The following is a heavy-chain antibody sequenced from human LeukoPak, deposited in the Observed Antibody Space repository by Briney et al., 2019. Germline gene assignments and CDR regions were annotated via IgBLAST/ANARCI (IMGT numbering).Heavy chain of an antibody. V-gene: IGHV3-74*01. CDR2: INTDGTVT. CDR1: GFTFSKYW. Sequence: GGSLRLSCAASGFTFSKYWMLWVRQAAGKGLEGVSRINTDGTVTTYADSVKGRFTVSRDHADNTMFLQMNSVRDEDTAVYYCATKQWLAPPPDSWGQGTPVTVSS. D-gene: IGHD6-19*01. J-gene: IGHJ4*02. CDR3: ATKQWLAPPPDS.